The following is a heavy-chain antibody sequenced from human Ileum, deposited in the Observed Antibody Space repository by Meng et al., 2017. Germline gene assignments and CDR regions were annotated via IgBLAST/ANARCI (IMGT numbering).Heavy chain of an antibody. V-gene: IGHV4-4*02. CDR2: IFHTGST. J-gene: IGHJ4*02. Sequence: QGRLTKCGPGLVEPSGTLSLTCVVSGNSSSSSNWWNWVRQPPGKGLEWIGEIFHTGSTNYNPSLKSRVTISADKSKNQFSLNLSSVTAADTAVYYCATNKNKKIDYWGQGTLVTVSS. CDR3: ATNKNKKIDY. D-gene: IGHD2/OR15-2a*01. CDR1: GNSSSSSNW.